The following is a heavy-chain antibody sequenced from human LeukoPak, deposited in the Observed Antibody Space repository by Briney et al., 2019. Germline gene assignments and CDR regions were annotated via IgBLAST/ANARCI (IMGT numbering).Heavy chain of an antibody. D-gene: IGHD2-2*01. Sequence: GGSVKVSCKASGGTFSSYAISWVRQAPGQGLEWMGGIIPIFGTANYAQKFQGRVTITADESTSTAYMELSSLRSEDTAVYYCARDPHDYWEVPAAISNYYYYYMDVWGKGTTVTVSS. CDR2: IIPIFGTA. J-gene: IGHJ6*03. CDR3: ARDPHDYWEVPAAISNYYYYYMDV. CDR1: GGTFSSYA. V-gene: IGHV1-69*13.